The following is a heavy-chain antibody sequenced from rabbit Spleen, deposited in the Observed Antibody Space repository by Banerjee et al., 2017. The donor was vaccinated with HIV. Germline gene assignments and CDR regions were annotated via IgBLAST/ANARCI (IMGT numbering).Heavy chain of an antibody. CDR2: IYTGDGST. CDR1: GFDLSSYYY. CDR3: ARDLHVASDGKL. Sequence: QSLEESGGDLVKPGASQTLTCTASGFDLSSYYYMSWVRQAPGKGLEWIGCIYTGDGSTYYATWAKGRFTISKTSSTTVTLQLNSLTAADTATYFCARDLHVASDGKLWGPGTLVTVS. V-gene: IGHV1S40*01. D-gene: IGHD5-1*01. J-gene: IGHJ4*01.